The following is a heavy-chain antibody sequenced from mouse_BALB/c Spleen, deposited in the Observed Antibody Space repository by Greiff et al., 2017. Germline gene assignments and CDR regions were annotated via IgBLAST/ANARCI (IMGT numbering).Heavy chain of an antibody. Sequence: DVKLVESGGGLVQPGGSLKLSCAASGFTFSSYGMSWVRQTPDKRLELVATINSNGGSTYYPDSVKGRFTISRDNAKNTLYLQMSSLKSEDTAMYYCARGDPYYAMDYWGQGTSVTVSS. V-gene: IGHV5-6-3*01. CDR2: INSNGGST. CDR3: ARGDPYYAMDY. D-gene: IGHD3-3*01. CDR1: GFTFSSYG. J-gene: IGHJ4*01.